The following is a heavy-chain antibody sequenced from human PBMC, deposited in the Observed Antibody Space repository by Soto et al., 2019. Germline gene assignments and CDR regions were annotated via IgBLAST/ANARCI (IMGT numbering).Heavy chain of an antibody. CDR3: ARDGGDITMVPGVPDY. CDR2: INAGNGNT. J-gene: IGHJ4*02. D-gene: IGHD3-10*01. Sequence: ASVKVSCKASGYTFTTYAMHWLRQAPGQGLEWMGWINAGNGNTKYSQKFQGGVTITRDTSASTAYMDLSGLRSEDTAVYYCARDGGDITMVPGVPDYWGQGTPLTVSS. CDR1: GYTFTTYA. V-gene: IGHV1-3*01.